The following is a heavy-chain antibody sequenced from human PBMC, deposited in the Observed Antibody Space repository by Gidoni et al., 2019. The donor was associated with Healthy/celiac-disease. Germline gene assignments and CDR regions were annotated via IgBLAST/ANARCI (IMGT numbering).Heavy chain of an antibody. CDR3: VRPNSGSYRAYFDY. V-gene: IGHV3-64D*06. D-gene: IGHD1-26*01. CDR1: GFPFRSFA. CDR2: ISSNGGST. Sequence: EGQLVESGGGLVQPGGSLRLSCSASGFPFRSFAMHLVRPAPGKGLEYVSAISSNGGSTYYADSVKGRFTISRDNSKTTLYLQMSSLRAEDTAVYYCVRPNSGSYRAYFDYWGQGTLVTVSS. J-gene: IGHJ4*02.